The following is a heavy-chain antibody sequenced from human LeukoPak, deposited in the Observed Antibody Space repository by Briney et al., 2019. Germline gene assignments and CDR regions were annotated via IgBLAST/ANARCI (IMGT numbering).Heavy chain of an antibody. CDR3: AKDMGSSWYDAFDI. CDR1: GGTFSSYA. CDR2: ISGSGGST. Sequence: SCKASGGTFSSYAMSWVRQAPGKGLEWVSAISGSGGSTYYADSVKGRFTISRDNSKNTLYLQMNSLRAEDTAVYYCAKDMGSSWYDAFDIWGQGTMVTVSS. V-gene: IGHV3-23*01. J-gene: IGHJ3*02. D-gene: IGHD6-13*01.